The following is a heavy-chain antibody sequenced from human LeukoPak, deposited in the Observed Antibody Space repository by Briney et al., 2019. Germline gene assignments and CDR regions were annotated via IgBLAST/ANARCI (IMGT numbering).Heavy chain of an antibody. CDR1: GFTFSSYS. Sequence: GGSLRLSCAASGFTFSSYSMNWVRQAPGKGLEWVSYIDASGSIYYVDSVKGRFSISRDNAEDSLYLQMNSLRAEDTAVYYCARDLWGVGDYWGQGTLVTVSS. CDR2: IDASGSI. J-gene: IGHJ4*02. CDR3: ARDLWGVGDY. D-gene: IGHD3-10*01. V-gene: IGHV3-48*01.